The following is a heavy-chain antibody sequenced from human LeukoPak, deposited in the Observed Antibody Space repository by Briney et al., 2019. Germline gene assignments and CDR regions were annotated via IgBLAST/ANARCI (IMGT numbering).Heavy chain of an antibody. CDR1: GGSISSSSYY. CDR2: IYYSGST. D-gene: IGHD3-10*01. V-gene: IGHV4-39*07. CDR3: ASFTMVRGVMAPDY. J-gene: IGHJ4*02. Sequence: PSETLSLTCTVSGGSISSSSYYWGWIRQPPGKGLEWIGSIYYSGSTYYNPSLKSRVTISVDTSKNQFSLKLSSVTAADTAVYYCASFTMVRGVMAPDYWGQGTLVTVSS.